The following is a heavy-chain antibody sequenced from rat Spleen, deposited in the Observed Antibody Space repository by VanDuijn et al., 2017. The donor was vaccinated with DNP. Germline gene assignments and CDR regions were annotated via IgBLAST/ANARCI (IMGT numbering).Heavy chain of an antibody. CDR1: GFTFSSYW. CDR2: LNTDGGST. D-gene: IGHD1-11*01. Sequence: EVQLVETGGGLVQPGRSLKLSCVASGFTFSSYWMFWIRQAPGTGLEWVASLNTDGGSTYYPDSVKGRFTISRDNAENTVYLQMSSLRSEDTATYYCTTEYGPYWGQGTLVTVSS. V-gene: IGHV5-58*01. CDR3: TTEYGPY. J-gene: IGHJ3*01.